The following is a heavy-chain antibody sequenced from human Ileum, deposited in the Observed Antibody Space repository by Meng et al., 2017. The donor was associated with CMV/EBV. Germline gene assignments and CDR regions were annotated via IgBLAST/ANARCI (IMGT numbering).Heavy chain of an antibody. CDR3: ARVDDFWSGYFDS. CDR2: TYYSSKWYH. Sequence: GDSVSRTIAAWNWLRQSPSTGLEWLGMTYYSSKWYHDYAVSVRSRITINPDTSKNQFSLQLNSVTPEDTAVYYCARVDDFWSGYFDSWGQGTLVTVSS. CDR1: GDSVSRTIAA. V-gene: IGHV6-1*01. D-gene: IGHD3-3*01. J-gene: IGHJ4*02.